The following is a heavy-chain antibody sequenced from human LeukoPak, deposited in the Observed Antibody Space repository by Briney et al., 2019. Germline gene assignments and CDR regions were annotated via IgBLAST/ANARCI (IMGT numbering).Heavy chain of an antibody. V-gene: IGHV4-31*03. CDR2: IYYTGSA. CDR1: GGSISSDY. Sequence: SETLSLTCTVSGGSISSDYWSWIRQHPGRGLEWIGYIYYTGSAYYDPSLKSRVSISVDTSKNQFYLKLSSVTAADTAVYYCARDVIVGNGNYFDLWGQGTLVTVSS. J-gene: IGHJ4*02. CDR3: ARDVIVGNGNYFDL. D-gene: IGHD1-26*01.